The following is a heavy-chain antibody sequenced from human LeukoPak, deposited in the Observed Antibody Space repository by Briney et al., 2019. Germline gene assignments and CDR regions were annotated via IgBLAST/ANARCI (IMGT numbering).Heavy chain of an antibody. CDR3: TRAVITFGAAVAKGFDC. CDR1: GGSFSTYY. Sequence: SETLSLTCTVSGGSFSTYYWSWIRQPPGKGLEWIGFIYYSGSTAYNPSLKSRVTKSLDTSQKQFSLALSSANAADTAVYYCTRAVITFGAAVAKGFDCWGQGTLVTVS. CDR2: IYYSGST. D-gene: IGHD3-16*01. J-gene: IGHJ4*02. V-gene: IGHV4-59*01.